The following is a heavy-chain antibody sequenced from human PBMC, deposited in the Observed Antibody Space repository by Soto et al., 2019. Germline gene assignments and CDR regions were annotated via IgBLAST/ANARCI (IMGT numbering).Heavy chain of an antibody. V-gene: IGHV4-30-4*01. CDR2: IYYSGST. CDR1: GGSISSGDYY. Sequence: PSETLSLTCTVSGGSISSGDYYWSWIRQPPGKGLEWIGYIYYSGSTYYNPSLKSRVTISVDTSKNQFSLKLSSVTAADTAVYYCARDRREGSRSWYRNNWFDPWGQGTLVTVYS. CDR3: ARDRREGSRSWYRNNWFDP. J-gene: IGHJ5*02. D-gene: IGHD6-13*01.